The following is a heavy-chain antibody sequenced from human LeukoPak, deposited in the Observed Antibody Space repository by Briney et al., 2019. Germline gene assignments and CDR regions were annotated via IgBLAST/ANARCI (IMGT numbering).Heavy chain of an antibody. CDR2: IYYSGSP. V-gene: IGHV4-39*01. D-gene: IGHD3-22*01. J-gene: IGHJ3*02. CDR3: ARESSGYFDAFDI. CDR1: GGSISSSSYY. Sequence: SETLSLTCAVSGGSISSSSYYWGRILQPPGKGLEWIGTIYYSGSPYYNPSLKSRVTISVDMSKNQFSLKLSSVTSTDTAVYYCARESSGYFDAFDIWGQGTMVTVSS.